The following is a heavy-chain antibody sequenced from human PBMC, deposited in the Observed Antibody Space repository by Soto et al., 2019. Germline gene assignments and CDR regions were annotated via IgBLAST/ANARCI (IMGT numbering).Heavy chain of an antibody. D-gene: IGHD2-2*01. CDR3: ARQKFCTSASCHFDY. V-gene: IGHV4-39*01. J-gene: IGHJ4*02. CDR1: GGSISTSSYY. CDR2: IYYSGST. Sequence: SETRSLTCAVSGGSISTSSYYWGWIRQPPGKGLESIGSIYYSGSTNYNPSLKSRVTLYVDTSKNQFSLKLSSVTAADTAVYYCARQKFCTSASCHFDYWGPGTLVTVSS.